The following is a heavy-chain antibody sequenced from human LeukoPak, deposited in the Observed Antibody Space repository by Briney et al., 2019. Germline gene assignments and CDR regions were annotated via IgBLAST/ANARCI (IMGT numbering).Heavy chain of an antibody. CDR2: IRYDGSNK. CDR3: AKLTSSSWWGTFDY. J-gene: IGHJ4*02. V-gene: IGHV3-30*02. D-gene: IGHD6-6*01. CDR1: GFTFSSYG. Sequence: PGGSLRLSCAASGFTFSSYGMHWVRQAPGKGLGWVAFIRYDGSNKYYADSVKGRFTISRDNSKNTLYLQVNSLRAEDTAVYYCAKLTSSSWWGTFDYWGQGTLVTVSS.